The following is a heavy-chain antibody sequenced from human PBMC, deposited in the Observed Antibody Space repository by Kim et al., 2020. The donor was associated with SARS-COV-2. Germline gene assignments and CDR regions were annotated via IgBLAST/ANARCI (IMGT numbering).Heavy chain of an antibody. CDR3: AHTGGLWYSSGYPGVFDP. CDR2: IYWDDDK. Sequence: SGPTLVNPTQTLTLTCTFSGFSLSTSGVGVGWIRQPPGKALEWLALIYWDDDKRYSPSLKSRLTITKDTSKNQVVLTMTNMDPVDTATYYCAHTGGLWYSSGYPGVFDPWGQGTLVTVSS. V-gene: IGHV2-5*02. D-gene: IGHD6-19*01. CDR1: GFSLSTSGVG. J-gene: IGHJ5*02.